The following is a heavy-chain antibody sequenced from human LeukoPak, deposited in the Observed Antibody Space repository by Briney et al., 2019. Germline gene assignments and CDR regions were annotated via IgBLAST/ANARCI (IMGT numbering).Heavy chain of an antibody. V-gene: IGHV4-34*01. CDR2: INHSGST. CDR3: ARVRPRSIAVAARNAFDI. J-gene: IGHJ3*02. D-gene: IGHD6-19*01. CDR1: GGSFSGYY. Sequence: PSETLSLTCAVYGGSFSGYYWSWIRQPPGKGLEWIGEINHSGSTNYNPSLKSRVTISGDTSKNQFSLKLSSVTAADTAVYYCARVRPRSIAVAARNAFDIWGQGTMVTVSS.